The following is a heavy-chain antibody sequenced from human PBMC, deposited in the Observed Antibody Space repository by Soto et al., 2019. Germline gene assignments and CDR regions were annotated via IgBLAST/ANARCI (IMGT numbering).Heavy chain of an antibody. J-gene: IGHJ3*02. V-gene: IGHV1-69*13. CDR2: IIPIFGTA. D-gene: IGHD2-15*01. Sequence: VKVSCKASGGTFSSYAISWVRQAPGQGLEWMGGIIPIFGTANYAQKFQGRVTITADESTSTAYMELSSLRSGDTAVYYCARGSRGVVTPGRAFDIWGQGTMVTVSS. CDR1: GGTFSSYA. CDR3: ARGSRGVVTPGRAFDI.